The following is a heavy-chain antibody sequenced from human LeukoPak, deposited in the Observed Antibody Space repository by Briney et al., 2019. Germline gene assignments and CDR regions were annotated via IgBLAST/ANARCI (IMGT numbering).Heavy chain of an antibody. D-gene: IGHD3-16*01. Sequence: HPGGSLRLSCAASGFTFSSYWMSWVRQAPGKGLELVANIKQDGSETYYVDSVKGRFTISRENAKNPLYLQMNSLRAEDTAVYYCARDPHGGGVNPWGQGTLVTVSS. V-gene: IGHV3-7*03. CDR1: GFTFSSYW. CDR2: IKQDGSET. J-gene: IGHJ5*02. CDR3: ARDPHGGGVNP.